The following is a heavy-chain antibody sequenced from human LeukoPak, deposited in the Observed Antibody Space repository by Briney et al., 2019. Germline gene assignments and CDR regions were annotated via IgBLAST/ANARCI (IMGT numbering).Heavy chain of an antibody. Sequence: SQTLSLTCTVSGGSISSGGYYWTWIRQHPGKGLEWIGYIYYSGSTYYNPSLKSRITISVDTSKNQFSLRLSSVTAADTAVYYCALGYCGGGSCYAREYFQHWGQGTLVTVSS. CDR1: GGSISSGGYY. CDR2: IYYSGST. D-gene: IGHD2-15*01. CDR3: ALGYCGGGSCYAREYFQH. V-gene: IGHV4-31*03. J-gene: IGHJ1*01.